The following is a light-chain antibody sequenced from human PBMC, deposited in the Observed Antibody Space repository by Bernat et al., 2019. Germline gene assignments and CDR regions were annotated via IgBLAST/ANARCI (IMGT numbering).Light chain of an antibody. CDR2: EVT. Sequence: QSALTQPASVSGSPGQSITISCTGTSSDVGAYDYVSWYRHHPGKAPKLMIYEVTKRPSGVSNRFSGSKSGNTASLTISGLQAEDEADYFCWSRAGRGTFWVFGGGTKVTFL. V-gene: IGLV2-23*02. J-gene: IGLJ3*02. CDR3: WSRAGRGTFWV. CDR1: SSDVGAYDY.